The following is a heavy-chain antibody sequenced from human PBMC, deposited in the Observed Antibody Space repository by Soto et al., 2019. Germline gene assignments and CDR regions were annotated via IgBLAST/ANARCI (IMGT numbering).Heavy chain of an antibody. D-gene: IGHD1-26*01. CDR1: GGTFSSYA. J-gene: IGHJ6*02. V-gene: IGHV1-69*06. CDR2: TIPIFGTA. Sequence: GASVKVSCKASGGTFSSYAISWVRQAPGQGLEWMGGTIPIFGTANYAQKFQGRVTITADKSTSTAYMELSSLRSEDTAVYYCASGTILGATIVGWYYYYGMDVWGQGTTVTVSS. CDR3: ASGTILGATIVGWYYYYGMDV.